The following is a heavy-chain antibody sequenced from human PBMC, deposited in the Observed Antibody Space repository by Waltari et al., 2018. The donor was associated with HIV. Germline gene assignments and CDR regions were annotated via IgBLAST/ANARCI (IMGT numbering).Heavy chain of an antibody. CDR2: IYYRGST. V-gene: IGHV4-59*01. CDR1: GGSIGSYY. Sequence: QVKLQESGPGLVKPLETLSLTCTVSGGSIGSYYWSWIRQPPGKGLEWIGYIYYRGSTNYNPSLKSRVTLSVDTSKNQFSLNLTSVTAADTAVYYCARGGVVTTYDYWGQGTLVTVSS. CDR3: ARGGVVTTYDY. J-gene: IGHJ4*02. D-gene: IGHD2-21*02.